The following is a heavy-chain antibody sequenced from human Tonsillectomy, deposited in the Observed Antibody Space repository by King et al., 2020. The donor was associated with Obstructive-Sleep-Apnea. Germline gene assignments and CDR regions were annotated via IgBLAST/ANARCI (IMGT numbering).Heavy chain of an antibody. CDR2: ISYDGSNK. V-gene: IGHV3-30-3*01. CDR1: GFTFSSYA. J-gene: IGHJ3*02. CDR3: ARDPYYYDSSGPHAFDI. Sequence: VQLVESGGGVVQPGRSLRLSCAASGFTFSSYAMHWVRQAPGKGLEWVAVISYDGSNKYYADSVKGRFTISRDNSKNTLYLQMNSLRAEDTAVYYCARDPYYYDSSGPHAFDIWGQGTMVTVSS. D-gene: IGHD3-22*01.